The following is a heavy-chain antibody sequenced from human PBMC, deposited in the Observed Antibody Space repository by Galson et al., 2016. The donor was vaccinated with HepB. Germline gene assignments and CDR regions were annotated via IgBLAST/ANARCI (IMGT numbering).Heavy chain of an antibody. D-gene: IGHD3-3*01. J-gene: IGHJ6*03. V-gene: IGHV3-53*05. CDR1: GFTVSRNQ. CDR2: IYTGGST. CDR3: AKDPWGTIFGVIMSYYYYYMDV. Sequence: SLRLSCAASGFTVSRNQMTWVRQAPGKGLEWVSVIYTGGSTYYGDSVKGRFTISRDNSKNTLYLQMNSLRAEDTAVYYCAKDPWGTIFGVIMSYYYYYMDVWGKGATVTVSS.